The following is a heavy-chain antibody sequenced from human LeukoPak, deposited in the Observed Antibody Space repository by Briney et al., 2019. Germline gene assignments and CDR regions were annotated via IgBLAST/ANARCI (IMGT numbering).Heavy chain of an antibody. V-gene: IGHV3-7*01. D-gene: IGHD3-16*01. Sequence: GGSLRLSCAASGFTFSSYWMSWVRQAPGKGLEWVANIKQDGSEKYYVDSVKGRFTISRDNAKNSLYLQMNSLRAEDTAVYYCARSPAYDYVWGSDYWGQGTLVTVSS. CDR2: IKQDGSEK. J-gene: IGHJ4*02. CDR1: GFTFSSYW. CDR3: ARSPAYDYVWGSDY.